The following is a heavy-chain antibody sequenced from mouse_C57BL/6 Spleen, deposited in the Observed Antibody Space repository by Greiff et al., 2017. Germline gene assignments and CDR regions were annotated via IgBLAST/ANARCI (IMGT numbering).Heavy chain of an antibody. V-gene: IGHV5-12*01. Sequence: EVMLVESGGGLVQPGGSLKLSCAASGFTFSDYYMYWVRQTPEKRLEWVAYISNGGGSTYYPDTVKGRFTISRDNAKNTLYLQLSRLKSEDTAMYYCARPAYGNPGYYYAMDYWGQGTSVTVSS. J-gene: IGHJ4*01. CDR2: ISNGGGST. CDR3: ARPAYGNPGYYYAMDY. D-gene: IGHD2-1*01. CDR1: GFTFSDYY.